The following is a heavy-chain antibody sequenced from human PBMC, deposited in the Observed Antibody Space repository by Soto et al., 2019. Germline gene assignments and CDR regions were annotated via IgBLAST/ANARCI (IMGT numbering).Heavy chain of an antibody. CDR2: MNPGSGKT. J-gene: IGHJ5*02. Sequence: ASVKVSCKASGYTFINFDISWVRQAAGQGLEWLGWMNPGSGKTGYASKFQGRVAMTRDASTGTSHLELSSLTSDDTAVYYCARMASAGTLNWFDPWGQGTLVTVSS. V-gene: IGHV1-8*02. D-gene: IGHD6-13*01. CDR1: GYTFINFD. CDR3: ARMASAGTLNWFDP.